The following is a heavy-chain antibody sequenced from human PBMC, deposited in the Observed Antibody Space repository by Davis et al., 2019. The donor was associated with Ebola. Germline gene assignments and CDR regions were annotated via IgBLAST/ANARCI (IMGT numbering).Heavy chain of an antibody. CDR1: GYTFTSYG. Sequence: ASVKVSCKASGYTFTSYGISWVRQAPGQGLEWMGWISAYNGNTNYAQKLQGRVTMTTDTSTSTAYMELRSLRSDDTAVYYCARDQKYYDFWSGYYKGWFDPWGQGTLVTVSS. CDR3: ARDQKYYDFWSGYYKGWFDP. J-gene: IGHJ5*02. CDR2: ISAYNGNT. V-gene: IGHV1-18*01. D-gene: IGHD3-3*01.